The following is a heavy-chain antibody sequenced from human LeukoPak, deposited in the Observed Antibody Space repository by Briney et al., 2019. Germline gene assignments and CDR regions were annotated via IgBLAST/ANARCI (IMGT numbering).Heavy chain of an antibody. V-gene: IGHV3-23*01. Sequence: HPGGSLRLSCAASGFTFSSYAMSWVRQAPGKGLEWVSAISGSGGSTYYADSVKGRFTISRDSSKNTLYLQMNSLRAEDTAVYYCAKGKKVRGYSGYDSKIFDYWGQGTLVTVSS. CDR3: AKGKKVRGYSGYDSKIFDY. J-gene: IGHJ4*02. CDR1: GFTFSSYA. CDR2: ISGSGGST. D-gene: IGHD5-12*01.